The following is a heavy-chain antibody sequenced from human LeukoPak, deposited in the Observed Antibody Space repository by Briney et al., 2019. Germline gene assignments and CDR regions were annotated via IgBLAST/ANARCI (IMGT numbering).Heavy chain of an antibody. V-gene: IGHV3-11*01. J-gene: IGHJ5*02. CDR1: GFTFSDYY. CDR3: ARDRRLYYDFWSGSETGGDWFDP. D-gene: IGHD3-3*01. Sequence: GGSLRLSCAASGFTFSDYYMSWIRQAPGKGLEWVPYISSSGSTIYYADSVKGRFTISRDNAKNSLYLQMNSLRAEDTAVYYCARDRRLYYDFWSGSETGGDWFDPWGQGTLVTVSS. CDR2: ISSSGSTI.